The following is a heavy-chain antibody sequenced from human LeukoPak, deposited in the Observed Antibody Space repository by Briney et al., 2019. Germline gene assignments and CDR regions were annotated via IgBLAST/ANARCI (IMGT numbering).Heavy chain of an antibody. V-gene: IGHV3-48*02. Sequence: PGGSLRLSCAASGFTFSSYSMNWVRQAPGKGLEWVSYISSSSSTIYYADSVKGRFTISRDNAKNSLYLQMNSLRDEDTAVYYCARDSGFRESFWLPRYNWFDPWGQGTLVTVSS. CDR3: ARDSGFRESFWLPRYNWFDP. CDR2: ISSSSSTI. CDR1: GFTFSSYS. J-gene: IGHJ5*02. D-gene: IGHD3-9*01.